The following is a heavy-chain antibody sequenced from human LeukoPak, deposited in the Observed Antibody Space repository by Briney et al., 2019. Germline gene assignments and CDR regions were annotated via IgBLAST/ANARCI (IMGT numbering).Heavy chain of an antibody. Sequence: SETLSLTCTVSGGSISSYYWSWIRQPAGRGLEWIGRIYSSGSTSYNPSLKSRVIMSGDTSKNQLSLKLTSVTAADTAVYYCASPPGIAAAGGYYFDYWGQGTLVTVSS. CDR1: GGSISSYY. CDR2: IYSSGST. V-gene: IGHV4-4*07. CDR3: ASPPGIAAAGGYYFDY. D-gene: IGHD6-13*01. J-gene: IGHJ4*02.